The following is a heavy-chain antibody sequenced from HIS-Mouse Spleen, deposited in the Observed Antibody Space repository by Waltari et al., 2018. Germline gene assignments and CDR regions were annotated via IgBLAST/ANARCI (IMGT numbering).Heavy chain of an antibody. J-gene: IGHJ2*01. V-gene: IGHV4-39*07. CDR1: GGSISSSSYY. Sequence: QLQLQESGPRLVKPSDALSLTCTISGGSISSSSYYVGWIRQPPGKGLEWIGSIYYSGSTYYNPSLKSRVTISVDTSKNQFSLKLSSVTAADTAVYYCAREIPYSSSWYDWYFDLWGRGTLVTVSS. D-gene: IGHD6-13*01. CDR3: AREIPYSSSWYDWYFDL. CDR2: IYYSGST.